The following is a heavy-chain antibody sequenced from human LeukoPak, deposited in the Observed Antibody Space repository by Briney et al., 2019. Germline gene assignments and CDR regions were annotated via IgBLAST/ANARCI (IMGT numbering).Heavy chain of an antibody. CDR3: ARKQQAQYNWFDP. V-gene: IGHV1-8*03. J-gene: IGHJ5*02. CDR2: MNPNSGNT. D-gene: IGHD6-13*01. CDR1: GYTFTSYD. Sequence: GASVKVSRKASGYTFTSYDINWVRQATGQGLEWMGWMNPNSGNTGYAQKFQGRVTITRNTSISTAYMELSSLRSEDTAVYYCARKQQAQYNWFDPWGQGTLVTVSS.